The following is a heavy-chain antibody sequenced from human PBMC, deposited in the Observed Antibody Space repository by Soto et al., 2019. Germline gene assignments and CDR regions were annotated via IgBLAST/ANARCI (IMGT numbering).Heavy chain of an antibody. CDR2: IIPIFGSA. Sequence: QVQLVQSGAEVKRPGSSMKVSCKASGGTLRNYAISWVRQAPGQGLEWMGGIIPIFGSANYAQKFQGRGTITADESASTAYMEMSSLRSEDTAVYYCATNRSSGGEVMAAVRACDAFDIWGQGTMLTVSS. J-gene: IGHJ3*02. CDR3: ATNRSSGGEVMAAVRACDAFDI. CDR1: GGTLRNYA. D-gene: IGHD2-15*01. V-gene: IGHV1-69*01.